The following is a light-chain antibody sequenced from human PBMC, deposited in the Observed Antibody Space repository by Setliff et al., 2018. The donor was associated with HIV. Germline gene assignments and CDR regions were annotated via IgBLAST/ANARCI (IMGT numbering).Light chain of an antibody. CDR3: CSYAGSSYV. Sequence: QSALTQPRSVSGSPGQSATISCTGTSSDVGGYNYVSWYQQHPGKAPKLMIYDVNKRPSGVPDRFSGSKSGKMASLTISGLQAEDEADYYCCSYAGSSYVFGTGTKVTVL. CDR2: DVN. CDR1: SSDVGGYNY. V-gene: IGLV2-11*01. J-gene: IGLJ1*01.